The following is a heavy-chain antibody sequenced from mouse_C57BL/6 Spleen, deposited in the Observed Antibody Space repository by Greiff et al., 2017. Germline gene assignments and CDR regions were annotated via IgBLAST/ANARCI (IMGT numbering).Heavy chain of an antibody. V-gene: IGHV1-82*01. J-gene: IGHJ2*01. D-gene: IGHD1-1*01. CDR1: GYAFSSSW. CDR2: IYPGDGDT. Sequence: QVQLKESGPELVKPGASVKISCKASGYAFSSSWMNWVKQRPGKGLEWIGRIYPGDGDTNYNGKFKGKATLTADKSSSTAYMQLSSLTSEDSAVYFCARAIGVATNFDYWGQGTTLTVSS. CDR3: ARAIGVATNFDY.